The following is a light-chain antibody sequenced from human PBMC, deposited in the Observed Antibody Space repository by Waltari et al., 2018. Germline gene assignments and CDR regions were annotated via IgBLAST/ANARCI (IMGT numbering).Light chain of an antibody. J-gene: IGKJ1*01. V-gene: IGKV4-1*01. CDR2: WVS. Sequence: IVMTTSPDSLAVSLGESATINCWSSQSVFWNSNKNNYLAWYQHKPGQPPKLLFYWVSTREYGVPDRFSGSGSGTDFTLTINNLQAEDVAVYYCQQYYSFPQTFGQGTKVEIK. CDR1: QSVFWNSNKNNY. CDR3: QQYYSFPQT.